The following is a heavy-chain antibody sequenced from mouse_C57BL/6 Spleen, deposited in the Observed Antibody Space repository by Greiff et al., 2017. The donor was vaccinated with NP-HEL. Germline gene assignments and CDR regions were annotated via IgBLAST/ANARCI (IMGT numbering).Heavy chain of an antibody. V-gene: IGHV5-6*01. Sequence: EVQRVESGGDLVKPGGSLKLSCAASGFTFSSYGMSWVRQTPDKRLEWVATISSGGSYTYYPDSVKGRFTISRDNAKNTLYLQMSSLKSEDTAMYYCARRGYDYDRGYAMDYWGQGTSVTVSS. D-gene: IGHD2-4*01. CDR2: ISSGGSYT. J-gene: IGHJ4*01. CDR3: ARRGYDYDRGYAMDY. CDR1: GFTFSSYG.